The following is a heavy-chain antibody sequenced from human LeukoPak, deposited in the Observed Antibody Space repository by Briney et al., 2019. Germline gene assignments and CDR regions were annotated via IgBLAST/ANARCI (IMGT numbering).Heavy chain of an antibody. D-gene: IGHD3-22*01. Sequence: PGGSLRLSCAASGFTFDDYAMHWVRQAPGKGLEWVSGISWNSGSIGYADSVKGRFTISRDNAKNSLYLQMNSLRAEDTALYYCAKDWTYYYDSSGPTAVYFDYWGQGTLVTVSS. CDR2: ISWNSGSI. CDR1: GFTFDDYA. CDR3: AKDWTYYYDSSGPTAVYFDY. J-gene: IGHJ4*02. V-gene: IGHV3-9*01.